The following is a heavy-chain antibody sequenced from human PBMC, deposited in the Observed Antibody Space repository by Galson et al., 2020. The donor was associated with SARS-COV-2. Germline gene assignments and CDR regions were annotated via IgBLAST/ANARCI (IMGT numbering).Heavy chain of an antibody. CDR3: ASKIYYGDHWYFDL. D-gene: IGHD4-17*01. CDR2: IYYSGST. J-gene: IGHJ2*01. CDR1: GGSISSYY. Sequence: TSETLYLTCTASGGSISSYYWSWIRQPPGKGLERIGYIYYSGSTNYNPSLKSRVTISVDTSKNQFSLKLSSVTAADTAVYYWASKIYYGDHWYFDLWGRDTLVTVSS. V-gene: IGHV4-59*01.